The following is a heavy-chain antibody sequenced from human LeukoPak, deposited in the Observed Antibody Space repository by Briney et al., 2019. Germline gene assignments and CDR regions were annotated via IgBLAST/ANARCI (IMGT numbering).Heavy chain of an antibody. D-gene: IGHD2-21*01. J-gene: IGHJ3*02. CDR3: ARERQDTILHSGAFDI. CDR2: IPSDGSHT. Sequence: GGSLRLSCAASGFTFSTYFMHWVRQAPGKGLECGADIPSDGSHTFYVESVKGRFTISRDNSKSTLYLQMNSLRAEDTAVYFCARERQDTILHSGAFDIWGQGTMVTVSS. V-gene: IGHV3-30-3*01. CDR1: GFTFSTYF.